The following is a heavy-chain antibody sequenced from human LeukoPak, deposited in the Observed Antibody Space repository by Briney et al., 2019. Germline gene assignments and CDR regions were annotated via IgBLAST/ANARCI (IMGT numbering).Heavy chain of an antibody. CDR1: GFTFRDYW. CDR3: ARDQCELRSYYYGMDA. Sequence: PGGSLRLSCAASGFTFRDYWMTWVRQAPGKGLEWVANIKRDGSEKYYVDSVRGRFIISRDNAKNSLYLQMNGLRVEDTAVYYCARDQCELRSYYYGMDAWGKGTTVSVSS. J-gene: IGHJ6*04. D-gene: IGHD1-1*01. CDR2: IKRDGSEK. V-gene: IGHV3-7*03.